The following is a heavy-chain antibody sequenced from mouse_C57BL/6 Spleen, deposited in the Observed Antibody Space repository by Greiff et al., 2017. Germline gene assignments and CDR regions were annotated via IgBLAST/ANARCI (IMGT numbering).Heavy chain of an antibody. CDR3: ARDGDGYSYYAMDY. J-gene: IGHJ4*01. CDR2: ISDGGSYT. Sequence: EVKLVESGGGLVKPGGSLKLSCAASGFTFSSYAMSWVRQTPEKRLEWVATISDGGSYTYYPDNVKGRFTISIDNATNSLYLQMSHLKSEDTAMYYCARDGDGYSYYAMDYWGQGTSVTVSS. V-gene: IGHV5-4*01. CDR1: GFTFSSYA. D-gene: IGHD2-3*01.